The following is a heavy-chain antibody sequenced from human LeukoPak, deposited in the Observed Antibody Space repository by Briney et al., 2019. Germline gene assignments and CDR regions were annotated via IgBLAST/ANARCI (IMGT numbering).Heavy chain of an antibody. CDR3: ARDQGAFDM. V-gene: IGHV3-7*05. CDR1: GITLSTYW. CDR2: IKQDGSEK. J-gene: IGHJ3*02. Sequence: GGSLRLSCAGSGITLSTYWMSWIRQAPGIGLEWVGNIKQDGSEKYFVDSLRGRFTISRDNAKNSLFLQMNSLRAEDTAVYYCARDQGAFDMWGQGTMVTVSS.